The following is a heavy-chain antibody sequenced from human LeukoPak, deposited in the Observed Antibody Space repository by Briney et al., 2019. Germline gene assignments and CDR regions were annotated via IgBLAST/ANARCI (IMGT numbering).Heavy chain of an antibody. D-gene: IGHD6-13*01. CDR3: ARYRQLSYHYYGMDV. CDR2: IYYSGST. Sequence: SETLSLTCTVSGGSISSYYWSWIRQPPGKGLEWIGYIYYSGSTNYNPSLKSRVTISVDTSKNQFSLKLSSVTAADTAVYYCARYRQLSYHYYGMDVWGQGTTVTVSS. V-gene: IGHV4-59*01. J-gene: IGHJ6*02. CDR1: GGSISSYY.